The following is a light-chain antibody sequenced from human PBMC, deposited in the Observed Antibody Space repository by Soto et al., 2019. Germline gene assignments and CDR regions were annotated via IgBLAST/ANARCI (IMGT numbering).Light chain of an antibody. CDR2: DDT. V-gene: IGLV3-21*02. CDR3: QVWDSSSDHVV. J-gene: IGLJ2*01. CDR1: NIGRKS. Sequence: SYELTQSPSVSVAPGQTARITCGGNNIGRKSVHWYQQKPGQPPVLVVYDDTDRPSGIPERFSGSNSGNTATLTISRVEAGDEADYYCQVWDSSSDHVVFGGGTELTVL.